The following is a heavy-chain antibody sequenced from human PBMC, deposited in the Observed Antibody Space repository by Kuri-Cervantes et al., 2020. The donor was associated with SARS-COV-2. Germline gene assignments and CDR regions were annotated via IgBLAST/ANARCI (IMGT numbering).Heavy chain of an antibody. V-gene: IGHV3-30-3*01. Sequence: LSLTCEVSGFLFSASAIHWVRQGSGKGLEWVAVISYDGSNKYYADSVKGRFTISRDNSKNTLYLQMNSLRFEDAAVYYCARDSGDWNPDGFDIWGQGTMVTVSS. CDR3: ARDSGDWNPDGFDI. J-gene: IGHJ3*02. CDR1: GFLFSASA. CDR2: ISYDGSNK. D-gene: IGHD1-1*01.